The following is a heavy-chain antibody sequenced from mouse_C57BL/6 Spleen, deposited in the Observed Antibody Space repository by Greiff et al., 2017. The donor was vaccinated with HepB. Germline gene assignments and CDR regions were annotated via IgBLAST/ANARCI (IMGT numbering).Heavy chain of an antibody. J-gene: IGHJ3*01. CDR1: GFSLTSYG. CDR2: IWSGGST. Sequence: QVQLKESGPGLVQPSQSLSITCTVSGFSLTSYGVHWVRQSPGKGLEWLGVIWSGGSTDYNAAFISRLSISKDNSKSQVFCKMTSLQADDTAIYYVARTGGSVSWFAYWGQGTLVTVSA. V-gene: IGHV2-2*01. D-gene: IGHD1-1*01. CDR3: ARTGGSVSWFAY.